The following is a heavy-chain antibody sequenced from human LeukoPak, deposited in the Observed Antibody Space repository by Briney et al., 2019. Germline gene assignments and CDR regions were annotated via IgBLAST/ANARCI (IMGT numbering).Heavy chain of an antibody. Sequence: SETLSLTCTVSGGSISSYYWSWIRQPAGKGLEWIGRIYTSGSTNYNPPLKSRVTMSVDTSKNQFSLKLSSVTAADTAVYYCARGVVVPAANSGAFDIWGQGTMVTVSS. CDR3: ARGVVVPAANSGAFDI. CDR1: GGSISSYY. J-gene: IGHJ3*02. V-gene: IGHV4-4*07. D-gene: IGHD2-2*01. CDR2: IYTSGST.